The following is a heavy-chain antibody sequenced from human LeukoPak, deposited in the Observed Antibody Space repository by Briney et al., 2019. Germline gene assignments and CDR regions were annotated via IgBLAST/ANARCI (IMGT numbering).Heavy chain of an antibody. V-gene: IGHV3-53*01. D-gene: IGHD3-10*01. Sequence: LAGGSLRLSCAASGFTVSSNYMSWVRQAPGKGLEWVSVIYGGGSTYYADSVKGRFTISRDNSKNTLYLQMNSLRAEDTAVYYCATTGRRRRGSGSYYNVWGQGTLVTVSS. CDR3: ATTGRRRRGSGSYYNV. J-gene: IGHJ4*02. CDR2: IYGGGST. CDR1: GFTVSSNY.